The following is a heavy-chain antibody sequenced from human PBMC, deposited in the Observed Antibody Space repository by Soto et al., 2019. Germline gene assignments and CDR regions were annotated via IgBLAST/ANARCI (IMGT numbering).Heavy chain of an antibody. D-gene: IGHD6-6*01. CDR3: ASIAARHYYYGMDV. CDR1: GYSFTSYW. CDR2: IDPSDSYT. V-gene: IGHV5-10-1*01. J-gene: IGHJ6*02. Sequence: PGESLKISCKVSGYSFTSYWISCVRQMPGKGLEWMGRIDPSDSYTNYSPSFQGHVTISADKSISTAYLQWSSLKASDTAMYYCASIAARHYYYGMDVWGQGTTVTVSS.